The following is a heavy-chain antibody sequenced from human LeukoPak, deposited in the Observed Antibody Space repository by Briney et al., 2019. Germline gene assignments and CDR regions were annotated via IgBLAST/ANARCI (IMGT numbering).Heavy chain of an antibody. CDR2: IKQDGSEK. D-gene: IGHD5-18*01. CDR3: AREASYGYFDC. V-gene: IGHV3-7*03. J-gene: IGHJ4*02. Sequence: PGGSLRLSCVASGFTFSSYWMSWVRQAPGKGLEWVANIKQDGSEKYYVDSVKGRFTISRDNAKNSLYLQMSSLRAEDTAVYYCAREASYGYFDCWGQGTLVTVSS. CDR1: GFTFSSYW.